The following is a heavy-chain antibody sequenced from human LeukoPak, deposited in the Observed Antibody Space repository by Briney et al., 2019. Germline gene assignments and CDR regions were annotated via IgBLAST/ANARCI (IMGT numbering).Heavy chain of an antibody. Sequence: ASVKVSCKASGYTFTGYYMHWVRQAPGQGLEWMGWISAYNGNTNYAQKLQGRVTMTTDTSTSTAYMELRSLRSDDTAVYYCARALAHFDYWGQGTLVTVSS. J-gene: IGHJ4*02. CDR2: ISAYNGNT. CDR1: GYTFTGYY. V-gene: IGHV1-18*04. CDR3: ARALAHFDY.